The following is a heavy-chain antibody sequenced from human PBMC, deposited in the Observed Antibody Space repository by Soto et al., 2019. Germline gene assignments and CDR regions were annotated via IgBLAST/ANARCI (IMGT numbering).Heavy chain of an antibody. J-gene: IGHJ6*02. CDR1: GFTFSSYS. D-gene: IGHD3-10*01. CDR3: VRCGRFGEPTYGMDV. Sequence: PGGSLRLSCAASGFTFSSYSMNWVRQAPGKGLEWVSSISSSSSYIYYADSVKGRFTISRDNAKNSLYLQMNSLRAEDTAVYYCVRCGRFGEPTYGMDVWGQGTTVTVSS. V-gene: IGHV3-21*01. CDR2: ISSSSSYI.